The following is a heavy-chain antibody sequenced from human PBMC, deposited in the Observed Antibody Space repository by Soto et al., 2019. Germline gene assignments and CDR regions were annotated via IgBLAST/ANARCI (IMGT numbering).Heavy chain of an antibody. CDR1: GFTFSSYA. J-gene: IGHJ6*04. Sequence: QPGGSLRLSCAASGFTFSSYAMSWVRQAPGKGLEWVSAISGSGGSTYYADSVKGRFTISRDNSKNTLYLQMNSLRAEDTAVYYCASQGARITIFGNVWGKGTTVTVSS. CDR2: ISGSGGST. CDR3: ASQGARITIFGNV. D-gene: IGHD3-3*01. V-gene: IGHV3-23*01.